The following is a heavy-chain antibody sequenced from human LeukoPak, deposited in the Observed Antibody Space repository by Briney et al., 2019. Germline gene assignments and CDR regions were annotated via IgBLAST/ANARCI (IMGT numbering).Heavy chain of an antibody. Sequence: PSETLSLTCTVSGGSISSSSYYWGWIRQPPGKGLEWIGIIYNSGSTYYNPSLKSRVTISIDTSKNQFSLKVNSVTAADTAVYYCARDRRLGDSSYYYYYYYMDVWGKGTTVTVAS. D-gene: IGHD3-10*01. V-gene: IGHV4-39*07. CDR2: IYNSGST. CDR3: ARDRRLGDSSYYYYYYYMDV. J-gene: IGHJ6*03. CDR1: GGSISSSSYY.